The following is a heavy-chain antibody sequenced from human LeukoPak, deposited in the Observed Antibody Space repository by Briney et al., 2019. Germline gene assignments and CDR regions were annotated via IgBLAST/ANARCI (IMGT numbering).Heavy chain of an antibody. V-gene: IGHV1-69*04. D-gene: IGHD3-10*01. J-gene: IGHJ6*02. CDR3: ASERGYYGSGSYQTVGAPYYYYYYGMDV. Sequence: GASVRVSCKASGGTFSSYAISWVRQAPGQGLEWMGRIIPILGIANYAQKFQGRVTITADKSTSTAYMELSSLRSEDTAVYYCASERGYYGSGSYQTVGAPYYYYYYGMDVWGQGTTVTVSS. CDR2: IIPILGIA. CDR1: GGTFSSYA.